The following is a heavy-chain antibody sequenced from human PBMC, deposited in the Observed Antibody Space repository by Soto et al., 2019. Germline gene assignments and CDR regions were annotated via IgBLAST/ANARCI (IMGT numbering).Heavy chain of an antibody. V-gene: IGHV1-2*04. D-gene: IGHD3-3*01. Sequence: QVQLVQSGAEVKKPGASVKVSCKASGYTFTGYYMHWVRQAPGQGLEWMGWINPNSGGTNYAQKXQGWVTMTRDXXIXTXXMELRRLRSDDTAVYYCARNSAFWSGTQHYYGMDVWGQGTTVTVSS. J-gene: IGHJ6*02. CDR1: GYTFTGYY. CDR2: INPNSGGT. CDR3: ARNSAFWSGTQHYYGMDV.